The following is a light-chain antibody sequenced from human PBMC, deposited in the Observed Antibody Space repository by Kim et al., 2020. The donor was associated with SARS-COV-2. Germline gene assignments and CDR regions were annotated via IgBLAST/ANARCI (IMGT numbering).Light chain of an antibody. J-gene: IGLJ3*02. V-gene: IGLV1-47*01. CDR1: RRSIGSYY. CDR2: RNN. Sequence: GQRVTSACAGSRRSIGSYYVYWYQPLPGTAPKLLIYRNNQRPSGVPDRFSGSKSGTSASLAISGVRSEDEADYYCAAWDGSLSGWVFGGGTQLTVL. CDR3: AAWDGSLSGWV.